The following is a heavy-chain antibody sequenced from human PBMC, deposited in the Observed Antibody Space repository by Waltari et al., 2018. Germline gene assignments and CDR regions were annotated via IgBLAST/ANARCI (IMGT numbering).Heavy chain of an antibody. J-gene: IGHJ4*02. D-gene: IGHD4-17*01. CDR3: ARGKPFDYDGGFDY. CDR2: IYHSGGT. V-gene: IGHV4-38-2*01. CDR1: GYSISSGYY. Sequence: QVQLQESGPGLVKPSETLSLTCAVSGYSISSGYYWGWIRQPPGKGLEWIGSIYHSGGTDYNPSLKSRVTISVDTSKNQFSLKLSSVTAADTAVYYCARGKPFDYDGGFDYWGQGTLVTVSS.